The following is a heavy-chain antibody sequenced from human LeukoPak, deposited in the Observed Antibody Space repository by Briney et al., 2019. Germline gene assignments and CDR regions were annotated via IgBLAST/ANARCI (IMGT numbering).Heavy chain of an antibody. Sequence: SETLSLTCTVSGGSISSYYWSWIRQPPGKGLEWIGYIYYSGSTNYNPSLKSRVTISVDTSKNQFSLKLSSVTAADTAVYYCARERNTAMVPSDAFDIWDQGTMVTVSS. J-gene: IGHJ3*02. D-gene: IGHD5-18*01. CDR2: IYYSGST. V-gene: IGHV4-59*01. CDR3: ARERNTAMVPSDAFDI. CDR1: GGSISSYY.